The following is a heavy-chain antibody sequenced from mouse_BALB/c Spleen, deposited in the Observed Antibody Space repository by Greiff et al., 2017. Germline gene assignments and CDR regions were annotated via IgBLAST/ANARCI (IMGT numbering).Heavy chain of an antibody. CDR3: ARSVYPAY. J-gene: IGHJ3*01. V-gene: IGHV14-3*02. Sequence: EVQLQQSGAELVKPGASVKLSCTASGFNIKDTYMHWVKQRPEQGLEWIGRIDPANGNTKYDPKFQGKATITADTSSNTAYLQLSSLTSEDTAVYYCARSVYPAYWGQGTLGTVAA. CDR1: GFNIKDTY. D-gene: IGHD1-1*01. CDR2: IDPANGNT.